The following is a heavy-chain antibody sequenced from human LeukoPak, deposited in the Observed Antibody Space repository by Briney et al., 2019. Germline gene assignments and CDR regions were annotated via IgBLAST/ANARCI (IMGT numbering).Heavy chain of an antibody. CDR2: ISGSIGST. CDR3: AKGMTTVTTRSPLDY. J-gene: IGHJ4*02. Sequence: PGRSLRLSCAASGFTFSNYAMSWVRQAPGKGLEWVSLISGSIGSTSYAGSVKGRFTISRDTSKNTLYLQMNSLRAEDTVIYYCAKGMTTVTTRSPLDYWGQGTLVTVSS. V-gene: IGHV3-23*01. D-gene: IGHD4-17*01. CDR1: GFTFSNYA.